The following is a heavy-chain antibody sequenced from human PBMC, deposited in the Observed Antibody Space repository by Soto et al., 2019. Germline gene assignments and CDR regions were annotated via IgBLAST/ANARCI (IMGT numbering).Heavy chain of an antibody. Sequence: GGSLRLSCAASGFTFSSYGMHWVRQAPGKGLEWVSSIDWTGDNTGYADSVRGRFTISRDNAKNSLFLQMNSLRAEDTAFYYCARMGGLFYYYYMDVWGKGTTVTVSS. D-gene: IGHD3-16*01. CDR2: IDWTGDNT. CDR1: GFTFSSYG. V-gene: IGHV3-20*04. J-gene: IGHJ6*03. CDR3: ARMGGLFYYYYMDV.